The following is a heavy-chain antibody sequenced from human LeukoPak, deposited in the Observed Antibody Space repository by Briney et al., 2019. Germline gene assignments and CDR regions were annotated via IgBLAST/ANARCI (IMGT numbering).Heavy chain of an antibody. CDR1: GYTFTGYY. V-gene: IGHV1-2*02. J-gene: IGHJ4*02. Sequence: ASVKVSCKASGYTFTGYYMHWVRQAPGQGLEWMGWINPNSGDTNYAQKFQGRVTMTRDTSINTAYMELSRLRSDDTAVYYCARVRDGYNSWPYWGQGTLVTVSS. CDR3: ARVRDGYNSWPY. D-gene: IGHD5-24*01. CDR2: INPNSGDT.